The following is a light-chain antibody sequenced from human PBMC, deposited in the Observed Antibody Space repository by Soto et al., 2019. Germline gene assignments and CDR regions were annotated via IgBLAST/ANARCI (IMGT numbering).Light chain of an antibody. CDR2: LGS. V-gene: IGKV2-28*01. CDR1: QSLLHSNGYNY. Sequence: DIVMTQSPLSLPVTPGEPASISCRSSQSLLHSNGYNYLDWYLQKPGQSPQLLIYLGSNRASGVADRFSGSGSGTDFTLKISRVEAEDVGVYYCMQALQTPLTVGPGTKVDIK. J-gene: IGKJ3*01. CDR3: MQALQTPLT.